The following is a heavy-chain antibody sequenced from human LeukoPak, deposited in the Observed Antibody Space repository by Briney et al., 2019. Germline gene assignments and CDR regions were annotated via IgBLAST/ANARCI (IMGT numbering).Heavy chain of an antibody. CDR2: ISGYRGNT. J-gene: IGHJ4*02. Sequence: GASVKVSCKASGYTFTNYGVNWVRQAPGQGLEWMGWISGYRGNTNYAQKLQGRVTLTTDTSTSTAYMELRSLRSDDTAVYYCARDRGRTVVTPGPFSSDYWGQGTLVTVSS. D-gene: IGHD4-23*01. CDR3: ARDRGRTVVTPGPFSSDY. V-gene: IGHV1-18*01. CDR1: GYTFTNYG.